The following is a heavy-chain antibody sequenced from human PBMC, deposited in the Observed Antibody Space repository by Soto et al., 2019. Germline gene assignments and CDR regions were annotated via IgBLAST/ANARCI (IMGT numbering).Heavy chain of an antibody. CDR3: ARASGSSYWFDP. D-gene: IGHD1-26*01. CDR2: INADNGNT. J-gene: IGHJ5*01. Sequence: ASVKVSCKASGYTFTSYAINWVRQAPGQRLEWMGWINADNGNTKYAQKLQGRVTMTTDTSTSTVYMELRSLRSEDTAVYYCARASGSSYWFDPWGQGTLVTVSS. CDR1: GYTFTSYA. V-gene: IGHV1-3*01.